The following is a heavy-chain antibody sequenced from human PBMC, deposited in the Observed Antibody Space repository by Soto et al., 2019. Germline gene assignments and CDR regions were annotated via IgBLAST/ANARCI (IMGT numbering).Heavy chain of an antibody. V-gene: IGHV3-23*01. J-gene: IGHJ4*02. D-gene: IGHD3-22*01. Sequence: GSLLLSCAASGFTFSSYAVSWVRQAPGKGPEWISSISGSGSTIYYADSVKVRFTISRDNSKSTLYLQMSSLRAEDTAVYYCAKVFYYYDSSGYYYFDYWGQGTLVTVSS. CDR1: GFTFSSYA. CDR3: AKVFYYYDSSGYYYFDY. CDR2: ISGSGSTI.